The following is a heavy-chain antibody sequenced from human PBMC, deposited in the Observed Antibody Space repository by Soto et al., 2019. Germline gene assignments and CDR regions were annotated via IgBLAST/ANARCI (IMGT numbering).Heavy chain of an antibody. CDR2: ISAYNVNT. Sequence: ASVKVSCKASGYTFTSYGISWVRQAPGQGLEWMGWISAYNVNTDYPQKLQGRVTMTTDTSTSTAYMELRSLRSDDTAVYYCAREGYCISTSCYASALDYWGQGTLVTVSS. CDR3: AREGYCISTSCYASALDY. J-gene: IGHJ4*02. V-gene: IGHV1-18*01. D-gene: IGHD2-2*01. CDR1: GYTFTSYG.